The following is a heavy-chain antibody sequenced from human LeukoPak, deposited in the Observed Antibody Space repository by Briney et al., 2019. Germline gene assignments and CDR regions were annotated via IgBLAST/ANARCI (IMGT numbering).Heavy chain of an antibody. CDR3: AIGGDSSTSCYRCFNY. V-gene: IGHV5-51*01. CDR1: GYSFTNYW. J-gene: IGHJ4*02. D-gene: IGHD2-2*02. CDR2: IYPGDSDT. Sequence: HGESLKISCKGSGYSFTNYWIGWVRQMPGKGLEWVGTIYPGDSDTRYNPSLQGQVTISADKSISTAYLQWSSLKASDTAIYFCAIGGDSSTSCYRCFNYWGQGTLVTVSS.